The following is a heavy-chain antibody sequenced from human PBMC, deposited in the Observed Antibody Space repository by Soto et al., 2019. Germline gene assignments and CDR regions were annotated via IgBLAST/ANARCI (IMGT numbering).Heavy chain of an antibody. CDR3: AAERERGYSYGCHFDY. CDR2: IYSGGST. J-gene: IGHJ4*02. CDR1: GFTVSSNY. Sequence: EVQLVESGGGLVQPGGSLRLSCAASGFTVSSNYMSWVRQAPGKGLEWVSVIYSGGSTYYAASVKGRFTISRDNSKNTLYLQMKRRRAEGTAVYYCAAERERGYSYGCHFDYWGQGTLVTVSS. V-gene: IGHV3-66*01. D-gene: IGHD5-18*01.